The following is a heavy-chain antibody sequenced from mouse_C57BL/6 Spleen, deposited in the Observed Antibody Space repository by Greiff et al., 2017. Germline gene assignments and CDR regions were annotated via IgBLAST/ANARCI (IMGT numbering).Heavy chain of an antibody. J-gene: IGHJ4*01. Sequence: EVKVVESGGDLVKPGGSLKLSCAASGFTFSSYGMSWVRQTPDKRLEWVATISSGGSYTYYPDSVKGRFTISRDNATNTLYLQMSSLKSEDTAMXYWASNRDYNMDVWGPGTSVTVSS. V-gene: IGHV5-6*01. D-gene: IGHD2-13*01. CDR2: ISSGGSYT. CDR3: ASNRDYNMDV. CDR1: GFTFSSYG.